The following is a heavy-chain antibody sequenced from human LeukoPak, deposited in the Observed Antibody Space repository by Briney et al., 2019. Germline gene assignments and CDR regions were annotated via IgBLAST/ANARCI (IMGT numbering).Heavy chain of an antibody. CDR3: ARQPNTMVRGVQQDDY. V-gene: IGHV4-39*01. Sequence: SETLSLTCTVSGGSISSSSYYWGWIRQPPGKGLEWIGSIYYSGSTYYNPSLKSRVTISVDTSKNQFSLKLSSVTAADTAVYYCARQPNTMVRGVQQDDYWGQGTLVTVSS. D-gene: IGHD3-10*01. CDR1: GGSISSSSYY. J-gene: IGHJ4*02. CDR2: IYYSGST.